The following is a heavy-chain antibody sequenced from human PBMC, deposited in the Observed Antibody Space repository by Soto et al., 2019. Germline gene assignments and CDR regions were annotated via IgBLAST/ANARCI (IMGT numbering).Heavy chain of an antibody. D-gene: IGHD3-3*01. V-gene: IGHV4-61*01. CDR1: CGSVISGSYC. J-gene: IGHJ3*02. Sequence: SETLSRTCTGSCGSVISGSYCWSWIRQPPGKGLEWIGYMYYSGSTNYNPSLKSRVTISLDTSKNQFSLKLSSVTAADTAVYFCARTRDFWSGNDAFDIWGQGTMVTVSS. CDR3: ARTRDFWSGNDAFDI. CDR2: MYYSGST.